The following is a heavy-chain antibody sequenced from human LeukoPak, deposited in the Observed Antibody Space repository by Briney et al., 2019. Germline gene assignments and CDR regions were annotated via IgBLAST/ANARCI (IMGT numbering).Heavy chain of an antibody. D-gene: IGHD3-3*01. CDR2: ITPTSTTI. CDR3: ARVVSGVNGGDY. J-gene: IGHJ4*02. CDR1: GFSFSTYN. Sequence: QPGGSLRLSCAASGFSFSTYNMIWVRQAPGKGLECISYITPTSTTIHYADSVKGRFAVSRDNANSLLYLQMNSLRVEETAVYYCARVVSGVNGGDYWGQGTLVSVSS. V-gene: IGHV3-48*04.